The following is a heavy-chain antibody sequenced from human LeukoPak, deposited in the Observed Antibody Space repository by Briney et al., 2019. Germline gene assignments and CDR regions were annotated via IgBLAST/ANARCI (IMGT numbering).Heavy chain of an antibody. J-gene: IGHJ5*02. D-gene: IGHD3-3*01. CDR1: GFTFSSYA. CDR3: AKDPGYDFWSGYKDNWFDP. Sequence: GGSLRLSCAASGFTFSSYAMSWVRQAPGKGLEWVSAISGSGGSTYYADSVKGRFTISRDNSKNTLYLQMNSLRAEDTAVYYCAKDPGYDFWSGYKDNWFDPWGQGTLATVSS. CDR2: ISGSGGST. V-gene: IGHV3-23*01.